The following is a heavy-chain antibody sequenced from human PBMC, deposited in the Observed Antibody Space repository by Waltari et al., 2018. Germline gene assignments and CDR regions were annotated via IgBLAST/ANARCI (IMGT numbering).Heavy chain of an antibody. J-gene: IGHJ4*02. CDR1: GFTFSIYS. D-gene: IGHD6-19*01. V-gene: IGHV3-30*01. CDR2: ISYDGSNK. CDR3: ARGKSSGRDY. Sequence: QVQLVESGVGVVQPGSSLRLSCVASGFTFSIYSMNWVRQAPGKGLEWVAVISYDGSNKYYADSVKGRFTISRDNSKNTLYLQMNSLRAEDTAVYYCARGKSSGRDYWGQGTLVTVSS.